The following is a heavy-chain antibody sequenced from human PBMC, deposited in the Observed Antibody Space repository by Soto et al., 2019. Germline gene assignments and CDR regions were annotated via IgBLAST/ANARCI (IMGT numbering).Heavy chain of an antibody. CDR1: GGSISSSS. Sequence: PSETLSLTCTVSGGSISSSSYYWGWIRQPPGKGLEWVSAISSSSSTIYYADSVKGRFTISRDNAKNSLYLQMNSLRAEDTAVYYCARIFSVTVVKGPFDYWGQGTLVTVSS. CDR3: ARIFSVTVVKGPFDY. D-gene: IGHD2-21*01. J-gene: IGHJ4*02. V-gene: IGHV3-48*01. CDR2: ISSSSSTI.